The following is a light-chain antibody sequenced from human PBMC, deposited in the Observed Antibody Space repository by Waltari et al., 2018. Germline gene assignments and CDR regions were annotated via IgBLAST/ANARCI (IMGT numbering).Light chain of an antibody. CDR2: ENK. CDR1: SPNIGHNY. Sequence: QSVLTQPPSVSAAPGQKVTISCSGSSPNIGHNYVSWYQHFPGTAPKLLIYENKKRPLGIPDRFFGSKSGTSATLDIHGLQTGDEADYYCGTWDSSLSVGVLGGGTKVTVL. J-gene: IGLJ2*01. CDR3: GTWDSSLSVGV. V-gene: IGLV1-51*02.